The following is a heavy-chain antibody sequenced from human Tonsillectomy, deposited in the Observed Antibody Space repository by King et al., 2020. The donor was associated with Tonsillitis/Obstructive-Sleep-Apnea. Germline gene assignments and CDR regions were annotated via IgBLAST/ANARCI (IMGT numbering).Heavy chain of an antibody. D-gene: IGHD6-19*01. CDR2: IWYDGSNK. CDR1: GFTFSSYG. CDR3: ARDGEKWLGGVGAFDI. Sequence: VQLVESGGGVVQPGRSLRLSCAASGFTFSSYGMHWVRQAPGKGLEWVAVIWYDGSNKYYADSVKGRFTISRDNSKNTLYLQMNSLRAEDTAVYYCARDGEKWLGGVGAFDIWGQGTMVTVSS. J-gene: IGHJ3*02. V-gene: IGHV3-33*01.